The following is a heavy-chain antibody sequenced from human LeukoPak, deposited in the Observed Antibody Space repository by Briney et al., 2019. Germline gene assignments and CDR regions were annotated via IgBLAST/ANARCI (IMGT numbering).Heavy chain of an antibody. CDR2: IIPIFGTT. D-gene: IGHD3-10*01. CDR1: GGTFSSYA. CDR3: ASRGVPVLTDAFDI. Sequence: GASVKVSCKASGGTFSSYAISWVRQAPGQGLEWMGGIIPIFGTTNYAQKFQGRVTITAGESTSTAYMELSSLRSEDTAIYYCASRGVPVLTDAFDIWGQGTMVTVSS. J-gene: IGHJ3*02. V-gene: IGHV1-69*13.